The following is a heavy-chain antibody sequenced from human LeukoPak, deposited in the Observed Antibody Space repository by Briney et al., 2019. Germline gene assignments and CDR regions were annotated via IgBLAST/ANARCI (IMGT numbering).Heavy chain of an antibody. CDR3: AKHQGGAVPAANPRNFDY. J-gene: IGHJ4*02. CDR2: IKDDGSAK. CDR1: GFTFSNFW. Sequence: GGSLRLSCTVSGFTFSNFWMSWVRQAPGKGLERVANIKDDGSAKFYLASVEGRFTISRDNAKSSLYLQMNSLRAEDTAVYYCAKHQGGAVPAANPRNFDYWGQGTLVTVSS. V-gene: IGHV3-7*03. D-gene: IGHD2-2*01.